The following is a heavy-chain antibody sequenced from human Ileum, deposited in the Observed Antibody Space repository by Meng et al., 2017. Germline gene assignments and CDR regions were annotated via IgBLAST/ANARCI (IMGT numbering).Heavy chain of an antibody. CDR1: GGSVSSGSYY. CDR2: IYYSGST. Sequence: QAPLQESGPSLVRLSETLSLACTVSGGSVSSGSYYWSWIRQPPGKGLEWIGHIYYSGSTNYNPSLKSRVTISVDMSKNQFSLKLNSVTAADTAIYFCARSSTSPASYFFDYWGQGTLVTVSS. J-gene: IGHJ4*02. D-gene: IGHD6-6*01. CDR3: ARSSTSPASYFFDY. V-gene: IGHV4-61*01.